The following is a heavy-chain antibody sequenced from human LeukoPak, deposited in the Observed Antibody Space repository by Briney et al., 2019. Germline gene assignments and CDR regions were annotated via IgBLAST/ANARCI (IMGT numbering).Heavy chain of an antibody. CDR1: GGSISSYY. D-gene: IGHD3-22*01. Sequence: SETLSLTCTVCGGSISSYYWSWVRQRPGKGLEWIGFIYYSGITDYNPSLKSRVTISVDTSKNQFSLKLTSVTAADTAVYYSARLRALSYYDSSGNMYYFEYWGQGTLVTVSS. J-gene: IGHJ4*02. V-gene: IGHV4-59*01. CDR2: IYYSGIT. CDR3: ARLRALSYYDSSGNMYYFEY.